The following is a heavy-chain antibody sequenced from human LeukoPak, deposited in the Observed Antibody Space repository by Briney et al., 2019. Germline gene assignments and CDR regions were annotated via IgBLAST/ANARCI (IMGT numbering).Heavy chain of an antibody. J-gene: IGHJ3*02. V-gene: IGHV3-15*01. CDR1: GFTFSNAW. D-gene: IGHD3-22*01. Sequence: GGSLRLSCAASGFTFSNAWMSWVRQGPGKGLEWVGRIKRNTDGGTTDYAAPVKGRFTISRDDSRNALYLQMNSLKTEDTAVYYCTTIVLFYHDTSGHYVGENAFDIWGQGTMVTVSS. CDR2: IKRNTDGGTT. CDR3: TTIVLFYHDTSGHYVGENAFDI.